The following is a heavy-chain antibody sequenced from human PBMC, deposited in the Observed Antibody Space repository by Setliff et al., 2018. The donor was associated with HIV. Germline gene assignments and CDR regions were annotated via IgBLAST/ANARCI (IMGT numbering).Heavy chain of an antibody. D-gene: IGHD1-7*01. CDR1: GFRFNIYA. Sequence: PGGSLRLSCAASGFRFNIYAMTWVRQAPGKGLQWVSSISGSGNTTNYADSVKGRFTISRDNSKSTLYLQMNSLRDGDTALYYCAKNTPSIINYPYYYYMDVWGKGTTVTVSS. V-gene: IGHV3-23*01. J-gene: IGHJ6*03. CDR2: ISGSGNTT. CDR3: AKNTPSIINYPYYYYMDV.